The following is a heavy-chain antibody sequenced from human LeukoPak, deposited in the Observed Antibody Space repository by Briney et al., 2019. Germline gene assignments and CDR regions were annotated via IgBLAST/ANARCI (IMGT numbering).Heavy chain of an antibody. CDR3: ARAQTYGDSRLLLDY. Sequence: SVKVSCKASGDTFSNYAISWVRQAPGQGLEWMGGIIPIFGTANYAQKFQGRVTITADKSTSTAYMELSSLRSEDTALYYCARAQTYGDSRLLLDYWGQGTLVTVSS. V-gene: IGHV1-69*06. CDR1: GDTFSNYA. CDR2: IIPIFGTA. D-gene: IGHD4-17*01. J-gene: IGHJ4*02.